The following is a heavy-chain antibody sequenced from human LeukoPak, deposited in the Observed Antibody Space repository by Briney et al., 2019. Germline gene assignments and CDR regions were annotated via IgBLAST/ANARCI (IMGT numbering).Heavy chain of an antibody. Sequence: SETLSLTCTASGGSISSYYWSWIRQPPGKGLEWIGYIYYSGSTNYNPSLKSRVTISVDTSKNQFSLKLSSVTAADTAVYYCANSIDFDYGDYYFDYWGQGALVTISS. CDR1: GGSISSYY. J-gene: IGHJ4*02. CDR3: ANSIDFDYGDYYFDY. V-gene: IGHV4-59*08. D-gene: IGHD4-17*01. CDR2: IYYSGST.